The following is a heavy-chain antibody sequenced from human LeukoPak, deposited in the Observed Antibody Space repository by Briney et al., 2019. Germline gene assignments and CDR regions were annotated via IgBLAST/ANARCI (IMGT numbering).Heavy chain of an antibody. J-gene: IGHJ4*02. CDR1: GFTFSSYS. D-gene: IGHD4-17*01. V-gene: IGHV3-21*04. CDR3: AREHDYGDSADY. Sequence: GCSLRLSCAASGFTFSSYSMNWVRQAPGKGLDGVSSISSSSSYIYYADSVKGRCTIFRDNAKNSLYLQMNSLSAEDTAVYYCAREHDYGDSADYWGQGTLVTVSS. CDR2: ISSSSSYI.